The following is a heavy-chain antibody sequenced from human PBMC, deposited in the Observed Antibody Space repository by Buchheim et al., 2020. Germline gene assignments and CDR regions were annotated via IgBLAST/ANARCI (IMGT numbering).Heavy chain of an antibody. CDR1: GFTFSSYW. CDR2: VNTDGSWT. V-gene: IGHV3-74*01. J-gene: IGHJ4*02. Sequence: EVRLVESGGGLVQPGGSLRLSCADSGFTFSSYWMHWVRQPPGTGREWVSRVNTDGSWTIYADSVKGRFTISRDNAKNTLYLQINSLRTDDTAVYYCVRSPPGTSTGYHFDSWGQGTL. D-gene: IGHD3-9*01. CDR3: VRSPPGTSTGYHFDS.